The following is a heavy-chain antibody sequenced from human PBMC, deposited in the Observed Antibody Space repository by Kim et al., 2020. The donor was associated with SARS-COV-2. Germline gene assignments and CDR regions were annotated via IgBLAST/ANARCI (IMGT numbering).Heavy chain of an antibody. V-gene: IGHV1-2*02. CDR2: INPNSGGT. CDR1: GYTFTGYY. CDR3: AATPNTQHWYSSSWWPHYYGMDV. Sequence: ASVKVSCKASGYTFTGYYMHWVRQAPGQGLEWMGWINPNSGGTNYAQKFQGRVTMTRDTSISTAYMELSRLRSDDTAVYYCAATPNTQHWYSSSWWPHYYGMDVWGQGTTVTVSS. J-gene: IGHJ6*02. D-gene: IGHD6-13*01.